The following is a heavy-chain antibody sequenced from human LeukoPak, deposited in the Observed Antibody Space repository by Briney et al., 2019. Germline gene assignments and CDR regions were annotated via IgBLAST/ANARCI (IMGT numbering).Heavy chain of an antibody. D-gene: IGHD5-12*01. CDR3: AREHPVAIAPDH. CDR2: IHSTGST. J-gene: IGHJ4*02. Sequence: SETLSLTCTVSGGSVSGYYWSSIRQSAGKGLEWIGRIHSTGSTNYNPSLKSRATMSVDTSKNQFSLKLTSVTAADTAVYYCAREHPVAIAPDHWGQGTLVTVSS. V-gene: IGHV4-4*07. CDR1: GGSVSGYY.